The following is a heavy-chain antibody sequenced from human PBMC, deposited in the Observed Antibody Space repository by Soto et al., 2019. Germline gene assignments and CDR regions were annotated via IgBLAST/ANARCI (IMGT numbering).Heavy chain of an antibody. Sequence: QITLKESGPTLVKPTQTLTLTCTFSGFSLSTSGVGVGWIRQPPGKALEWLALIYWNDDKRYSPSLKSRLTLTKDTSKNQVVLTMTNMDPVDTATYYCARRGVLTAGQNWFDPWGQGTLVTVSS. V-gene: IGHV2-5*01. CDR3: ARRGVLTAGQNWFDP. CDR2: IYWNDDK. CDR1: GFSLSTSGVG. J-gene: IGHJ5*02. D-gene: IGHD2-21*02.